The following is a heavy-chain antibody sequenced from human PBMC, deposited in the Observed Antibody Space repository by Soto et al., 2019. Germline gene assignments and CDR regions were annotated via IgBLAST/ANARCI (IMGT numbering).Heavy chain of an antibody. CDR3: ARSNVVVTALDY. J-gene: IGHJ4*02. V-gene: IGHV1-3*05. CDR2: IDAGNGNT. Sequence: QVQLVQSGAEEKKPGGTVNVSCKASGYTFTSYAMHWVRQAPGQRLEWMGWIDAGNGNTKYSQKFQGRVTITRDTSASTAYMELSSLRSEDTAVYYCARSNVVVTALDYWGQGTLVTVSS. D-gene: IGHD2-21*02. CDR1: GYTFTSYA.